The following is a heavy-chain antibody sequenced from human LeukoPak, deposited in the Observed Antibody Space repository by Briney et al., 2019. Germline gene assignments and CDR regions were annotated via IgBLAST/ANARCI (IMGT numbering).Heavy chain of an antibody. V-gene: IGHV5-51*01. J-gene: IGHJ4*02. Sequence: GESLKISGKGSGYSFSNYWIGWVRQMPGKGLEWMGIISPGDSDTRYSPSFQGQVTISADKSIHTAYLQWSSLRASDTAIYYCARQTGDKGIDYWGQGTLVTVSS. D-gene: IGHD7-27*01. CDR1: GYSFSNYW. CDR2: ISPGDSDT. CDR3: ARQTGDKGIDY.